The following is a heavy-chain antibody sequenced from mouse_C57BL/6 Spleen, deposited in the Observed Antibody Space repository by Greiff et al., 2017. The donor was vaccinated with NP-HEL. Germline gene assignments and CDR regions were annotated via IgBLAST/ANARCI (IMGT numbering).Heavy chain of an antibody. D-gene: IGHD2-1*01. CDR2: IDPETGGT. Sequence: QVQLQQSGAELVRPGASVTLSCKASGYTFTDYEMHWVKQTPVHGLEWIGAIDPETGGTAYNQKFKGKAILTADKSSSTAYMELRSLTSEDSAVYYCTREGFYYGNYDYAMDYWGQGTSVTVSS. CDR1: GYTFTDYE. CDR3: TREGFYYGNYDYAMDY. J-gene: IGHJ4*01. V-gene: IGHV1-15*01.